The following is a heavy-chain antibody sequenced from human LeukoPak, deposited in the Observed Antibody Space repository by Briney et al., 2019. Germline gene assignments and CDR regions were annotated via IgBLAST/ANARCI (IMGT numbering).Heavy chain of an antibody. CDR3: ARVYSSSWYPDY. CDR1: GASISSYY. J-gene: IGHJ4*02. Sequence: SETLSLSCTVSGASISSYYWSWIRQPAGKGLEWIGRIHTSGSTNYNPSLKSRISMSVDTSKKQFSLKLSSVTAADTAVYYCARVYSSSWYPDYWGQGTLVTVSS. D-gene: IGHD6-13*01. V-gene: IGHV4-4*07. CDR2: IHTSGST.